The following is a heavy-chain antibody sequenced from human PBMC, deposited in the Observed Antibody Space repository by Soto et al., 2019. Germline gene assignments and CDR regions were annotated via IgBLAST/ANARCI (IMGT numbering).Heavy chain of an antibody. Sequence: GGSLRLSCAASGVSLNSYDMHWVRQAPGKGPEWVAIISYDGSKTYYSDSVRGRFTISRDNSKDTLYLQMHSLRSEDTAISYCARISLYFIVGCCHAWGHGPQVTVSS. CDR1: GVSLNSYD. J-gene: IGHJ5*01. CDR3: ARISLYFIVGCCHA. V-gene: IGHV3-30*03. CDR2: ISYDGSKT. D-gene: IGHD2-15*01.